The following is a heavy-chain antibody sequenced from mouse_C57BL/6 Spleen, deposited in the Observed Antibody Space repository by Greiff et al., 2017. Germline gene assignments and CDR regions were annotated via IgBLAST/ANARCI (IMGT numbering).Heavy chain of an antibody. Sequence: VQLKESGPELVKPGASVKISCKASGYSFTGYYMNWVKQSPEKSLEWIGEINPSTGGTTYNQKFKAKATVTVDKSSSTAYMKLKSLTSEDSAVYYCARAGTDAMDYWGQGTSVTVSS. CDR2: INPSTGGT. J-gene: IGHJ4*01. V-gene: IGHV1-42*01. CDR1: GYSFTGYY. D-gene: IGHD4-1*01. CDR3: ARAGTDAMDY.